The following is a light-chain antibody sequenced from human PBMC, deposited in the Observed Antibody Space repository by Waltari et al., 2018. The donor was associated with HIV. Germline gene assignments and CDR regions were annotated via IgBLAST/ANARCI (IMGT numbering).Light chain of an antibody. CDR1: QDISSH. J-gene: IGKJ3*01. CDR3: QQRSAWPLT. Sequence: EIVLTQSPATLSLSPGERATLSCMASQDISSHLAWFQQKPGQAPRLLIYDTSNRATGIPSRFSGSGSGTDFTLTISSLEPEDFAVYHCQQRSAWPLTFGPGTKVDIK. V-gene: IGKV3-11*01. CDR2: DTS.